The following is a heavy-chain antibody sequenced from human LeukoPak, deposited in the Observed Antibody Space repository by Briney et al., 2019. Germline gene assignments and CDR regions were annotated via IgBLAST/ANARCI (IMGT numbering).Heavy chain of an antibody. CDR3: ARRRFSGPFDY. D-gene: IGHD3-3*01. CDR1: GFTFNSYS. V-gene: IGHV3-21*01. Sequence: PGGSLRLSCSASGFTFNSYSINWVRQAPGKGLEWVSSISGNSSYIYYADSLKGRFTISRDNAKNSLYLQMNSLRAEDTAVYYCARRRFSGPFDYWGQGTLVTVSS. CDR2: ISGNSSYI. J-gene: IGHJ4*02.